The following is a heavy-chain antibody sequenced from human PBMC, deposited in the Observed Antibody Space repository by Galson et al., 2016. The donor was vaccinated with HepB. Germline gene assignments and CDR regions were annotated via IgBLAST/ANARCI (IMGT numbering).Heavy chain of an antibody. J-gene: IGHJ4*02. D-gene: IGHD4-17*01. CDR2: IKSKTDAGTT. V-gene: IGHV3-15*01. CDR3: TATTMTTNNFDY. CDR1: GFTFTKAW. Sequence: SLRLSCAASGFTFTKAWMSWVRQAPGKGLEWVGRIKSKTDAGTTDYAAPVKGRFTISRDDSKNTLYLQMNSLKTAETAVYYCTATTMTTNNFDYWGQGTLVTVSS.